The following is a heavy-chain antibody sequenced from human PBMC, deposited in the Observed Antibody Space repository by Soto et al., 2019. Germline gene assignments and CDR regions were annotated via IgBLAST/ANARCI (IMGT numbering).Heavy chain of an antibody. CDR1: GFTFSSYA. CDR2: ISYDGSNK. D-gene: IGHD3-22*01. Sequence: QVQLVESGGGVVQPGRSLRLSCAASGFTFSSYAMHWVRQAPGKGLEWVAVISYDGSNKYYADSVKGRFTISRDNSKNTLYLQMNSLRAEDTAVYYCARDDSGINMVVVTYFDYWGQGTWSPSPQ. V-gene: IGHV3-30-3*01. J-gene: IGHJ4*02. CDR3: ARDDSGINMVVVTYFDY.